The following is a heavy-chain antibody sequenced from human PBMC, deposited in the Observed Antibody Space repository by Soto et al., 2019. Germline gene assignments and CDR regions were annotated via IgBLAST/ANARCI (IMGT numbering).Heavy chain of an antibody. J-gene: IGHJ3*01. V-gene: IGHV3-74*01. CDR2: IHSDGSST. CDR1: GFTFNYYW. CDR3: ARGDKGGFDL. Sequence: EVQLVESEGGLVQRGGSLRLSCAASGFTFNYYWMHWVRQAPGQGLVWVSHIHSDGSSTTYADSVKGRFTISRDNAKNTLYLQMTSLRAEDTAVYYCARGDKGGFDLWGQGTTVTVSS. D-gene: IGHD2-21*02.